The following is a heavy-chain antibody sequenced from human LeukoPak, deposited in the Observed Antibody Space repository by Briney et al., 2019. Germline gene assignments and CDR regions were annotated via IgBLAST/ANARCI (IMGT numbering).Heavy chain of an antibody. CDR1: GFTFSSYS. V-gene: IGHV3-21*01. Sequence: KPGGSLRLSCAASGFTFSSYSMNWVRQAPGKGLEWVSSISSSSSYIYYADSVKGRFTISRDNAKNSLYLQMNSLRAEDTAVYYCARDAHRGYCNGGSCHSAFDYWGQGTLVTVSS. D-gene: IGHD2-15*01. CDR3: ARDAHRGYCNGGSCHSAFDY. CDR2: ISSSSSYI. J-gene: IGHJ4*02.